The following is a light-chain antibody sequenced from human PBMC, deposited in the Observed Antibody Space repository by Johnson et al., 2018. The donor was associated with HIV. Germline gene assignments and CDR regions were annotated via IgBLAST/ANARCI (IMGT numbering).Light chain of an antibody. CDR1: SSNIGNNY. CDR2: DNN. Sequence: QAVLTQPPSVSAAPGQKVTISCSGSSSNIGNNYVSWYQQLPGTAPKLLIYDNNKRPSGIPDRFSGSKSGTSATLGITGLQTGDEADYYCGTVDNSLSFGYVLVSGTKVTVL. CDR3: GTVDNSLSFGYV. V-gene: IGLV1-51*01. J-gene: IGLJ1*01.